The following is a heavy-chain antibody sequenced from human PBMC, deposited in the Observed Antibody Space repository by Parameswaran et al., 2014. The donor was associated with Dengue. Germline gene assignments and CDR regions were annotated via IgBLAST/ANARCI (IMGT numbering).Heavy chain of an antibody. V-gene: IGHV1-69*04. CDR2: IIPILGIA. J-gene: IGHJ4*02. Sequence: WVRQAPGQGLEWMGRIIPILGIANYAQKFQGRVTITADKSTSTAYMELSSLRSEDTAVYYCARGRRDSSGYYYGDYWGQGTLVTVSS. D-gene: IGHD3-22*01. CDR3: ARGRRDSSGYYYGDY.